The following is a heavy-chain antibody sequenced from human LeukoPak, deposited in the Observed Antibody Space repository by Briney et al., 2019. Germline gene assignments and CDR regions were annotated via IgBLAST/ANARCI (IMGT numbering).Heavy chain of an antibody. V-gene: IGHV4-59*01. Sequence: SETLSPTCTVSGGSISSYYWSWIRQPPGKGLEWIGYIYYSGSTNYNPSLKSRVTISVDTSKNQFSLKLSSVTAADTAVYCCARDRVDTALGFDYWGQGTLVTVSS. CDR3: ARDRVDTALGFDY. J-gene: IGHJ4*02. CDR2: IYYSGST. D-gene: IGHD5-18*01. CDR1: GGSISSYY.